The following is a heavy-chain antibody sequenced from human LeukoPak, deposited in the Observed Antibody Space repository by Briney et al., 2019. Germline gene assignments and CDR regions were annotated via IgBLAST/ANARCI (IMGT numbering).Heavy chain of an antibody. J-gene: IGHJ4*02. V-gene: IGHV4-38-2*02. CDR2: IYDSGST. Sequence: SETLSLTCTVLGYSISSGYYWGWIRQPPGKGLEWIGSIYDSGSTYYNPSLKSRVTISIDTSKNQFSLKLTSVTAADTAVYYCARDRNGDYYFDYWGQGTLVTVSS. CDR3: ARDRNGDYYFDY. CDR1: GYSISSGYY. D-gene: IGHD4-17*01.